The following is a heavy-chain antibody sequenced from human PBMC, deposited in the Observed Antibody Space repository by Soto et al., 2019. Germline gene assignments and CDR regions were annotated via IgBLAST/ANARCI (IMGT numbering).Heavy chain of an antibody. J-gene: IGHJ4*02. V-gene: IGHV3-23*01. CDR2: ITGSGGNT. Sequence: EVQLLESGGGLVQPGGSLRLSCAASGFTFSSHAMSWVRQAPGKGLEWVSTITGSGGNTYYADSVEGRFTISRDNSKNTLYLQMNSLRAEDTAVYYCAKDLYGDYGVDCWGQGTLVTVSS. CDR3: AKDLYGDYGVDC. CDR1: GFTFSSHA. D-gene: IGHD4-17*01.